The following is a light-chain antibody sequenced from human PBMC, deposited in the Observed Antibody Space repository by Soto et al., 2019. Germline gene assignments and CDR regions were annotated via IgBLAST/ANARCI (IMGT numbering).Light chain of an antibody. V-gene: IGKV2-24*01. Sequence: DIVLTQTPLSSPVTLGQPASISCRSSQSLVHSDGNTYLSWLQQRPGQPPRLRIYKGSNRFYGVTDRLSGSGAVKDFTLTISRVEAEDVGVYYCMQATQYRPYTFGQGTKLEIK. CDR3: MQATQYRPYT. J-gene: IGKJ2*01. CDR1: QSLVHSDGNTY. CDR2: KGS.